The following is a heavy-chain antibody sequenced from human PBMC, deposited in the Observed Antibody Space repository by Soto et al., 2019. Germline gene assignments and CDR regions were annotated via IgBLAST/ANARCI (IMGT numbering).Heavy chain of an antibody. Sequence: GGSLRLSCAASGFSFSISPMHWVRQAPGKGPEWVALISYDGTNKFYAASVKGRFTISRDNSKSTLYLQVDSLRPEDAAVYYCARDPKTSGGQHWAFNYFDSWGQGTLVTVSS. V-gene: IGHV3-30-3*01. J-gene: IGHJ4*02. CDR2: ISYDGTNK. CDR3: ARDPKTSGGQHWAFNYFDS. CDR1: GFSFSISP. D-gene: IGHD7-27*01.